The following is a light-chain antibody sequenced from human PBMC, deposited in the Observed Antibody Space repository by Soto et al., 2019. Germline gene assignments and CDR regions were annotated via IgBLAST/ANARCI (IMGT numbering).Light chain of an antibody. J-gene: IGKJ5*01. CDR2: KAS. V-gene: IGKV1-5*03. CDR3: QQVKSYPIT. CDR1: QSISSW. Sequence: DIQMTQSPSTLSASVGDRVAITCRASQSISSWLAWYQQKPGKAPKLLIYKASTLESGVPSRFSGSGSGTEFTLTISSLQPDDFATYYCQQVKSYPITFGQGTRLEIK.